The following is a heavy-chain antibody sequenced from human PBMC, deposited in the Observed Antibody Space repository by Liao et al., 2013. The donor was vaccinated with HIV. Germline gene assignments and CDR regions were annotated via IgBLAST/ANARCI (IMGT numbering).Heavy chain of an antibody. D-gene: IGHD6-13*01. J-gene: IGHJ4*02. CDR1: GGSISSSSYY. V-gene: IGHV4-39*07. CDR2: INHSGST. Sequence: QLQLQESGPGLVKPSETLSLTCTVSGGSISSSSYYWGWIRQPPGKGLEWIGEINHSGSTNYNPSLKSRVTISVDTSKNQFSLKLSSVTAADTAVYYCARGLRGGIAAAATPYWGQGTLVTVSS. CDR3: ARGLRGGIAAAATPY.